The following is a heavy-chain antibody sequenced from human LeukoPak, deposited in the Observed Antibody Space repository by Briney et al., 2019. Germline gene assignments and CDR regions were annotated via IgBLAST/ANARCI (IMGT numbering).Heavy chain of an antibody. Sequence: ASVKVSCKASGYTFTSYYMHWVRQAPGQGLEWMGIINPSGGSTSYAQKFQGRVTMTRDTSTSTVYMELSSLRSEDTAVYYCVRDLYRYSSGREPDYWGQGTLVTVSS. D-gene: IGHD6-19*01. V-gene: IGHV1-46*01. CDR2: INPSGGST. CDR3: VRDLYRYSSGREPDY. J-gene: IGHJ4*02. CDR1: GYTFTSYY.